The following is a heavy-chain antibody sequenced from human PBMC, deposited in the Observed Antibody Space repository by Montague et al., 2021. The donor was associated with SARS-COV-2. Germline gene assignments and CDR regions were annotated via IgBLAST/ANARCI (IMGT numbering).Heavy chain of an antibody. J-gene: IGHJ2*01. CDR1: GGSVTSTTYY. CDR3: AKGPGYP. D-gene: IGHD6-25*01. CDR2: IYSSGST. V-gene: IGHV4-31*03. Sequence: TLSLTCTVSGGSVTSTTYYWSWFRQRPGRGLEWVGFIYSSGSTAYSPSLENRLTMSIDTSKNQFSLRLTSATAADTAVYYCAKGPGYPWGRGTRVAVSS.